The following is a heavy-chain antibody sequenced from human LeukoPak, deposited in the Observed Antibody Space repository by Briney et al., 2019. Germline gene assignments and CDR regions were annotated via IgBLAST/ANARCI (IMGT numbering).Heavy chain of an antibody. CDR3: ARDINEKFDY. V-gene: IGHV3-21*01. CDR2: ISSSSSYI. Sequence: GGSLRLSCAASGFTFSSYSMTWVRLAPGKGLEWVSSISSSSSYIYYADSVKGRFTISRDNAKNSLYLQMNSLRAEDTAVYYCARDINEKFDYWGQGTLVTVSS. CDR1: GFTFSSYS. J-gene: IGHJ4*02.